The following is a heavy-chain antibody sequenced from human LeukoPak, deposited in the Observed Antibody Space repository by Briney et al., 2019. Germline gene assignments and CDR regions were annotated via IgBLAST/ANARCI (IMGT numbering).Heavy chain of an antibody. CDR3: ARLYCDCGTCYSGFDI. V-gene: IGHV3-7*04. Sequence: PGGALRLSCAASRFPFGNFWIGLVRQAPGKGLEGGANINQDGSEKIYVDSVRGRYTLSRDNSKNSVSLQMSSLRAEETAVYYCARLYCDCGTCYSGFDIWGQGTMVTVSS. J-gene: IGHJ3*02. CDR1: RFPFGNFW. D-gene: IGHD2-15*01. CDR2: INQDGSEK.